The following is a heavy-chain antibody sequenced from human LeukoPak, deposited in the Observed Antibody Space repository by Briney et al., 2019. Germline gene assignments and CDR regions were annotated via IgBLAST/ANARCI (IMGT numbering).Heavy chain of an antibody. CDR3: ARVESSSWYGDLYADAFDI. CDR1: GFTFSSYS. D-gene: IGHD6-13*01. Sequence: GGSLRLSCAASGFTFSSYSMNWVRQAPGKGLEWVSSISSSSSYIYYADSVKGRFTISRDNAKNSLYLQMNSLRSEDTAVYYCARVESSSWYGDLYADAFDIWGQGTMVTVSS. CDR2: ISSSSSYI. V-gene: IGHV3-21*04. J-gene: IGHJ3*02.